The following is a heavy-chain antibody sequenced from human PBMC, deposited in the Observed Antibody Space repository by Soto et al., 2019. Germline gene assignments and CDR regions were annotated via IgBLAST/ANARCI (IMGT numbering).Heavy chain of an antibody. V-gene: IGHV3-13*01. CDR2: IGTAGDT. CDR3: ARAMGYYYYYGMDV. J-gene: IGHJ6*02. Sequence: GGSLRLSXAASGFTFSSYDMHWVRQATGKGLEWVSAIGTAGDTYYPGSVKGRFTISRENAKNSLYLQMNSLRAGDTAVYYCARAMGYYYYYGMDVWGQGTTVTVSS. CDR1: GFTFSSYD. D-gene: IGHD3-10*01.